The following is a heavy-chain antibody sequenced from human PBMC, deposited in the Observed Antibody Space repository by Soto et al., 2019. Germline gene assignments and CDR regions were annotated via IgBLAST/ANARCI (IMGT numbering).Heavy chain of an antibody. Sequence: PSEALSLTCAVYGGSFSGYFWSWIRQPPEKGLEWIGEINHSGSTNYIPSLKSRVTISVDTSKKQFSLKLSSVTAADTAVYYCARGRLHLGELSFNYLDFWGQGTLVTVSS. CDR3: ARGRLHLGELSFNYLDF. D-gene: IGHD3-16*02. V-gene: IGHV4-34*01. CDR2: INHSGST. CDR1: GGSFSGYF. J-gene: IGHJ4*02.